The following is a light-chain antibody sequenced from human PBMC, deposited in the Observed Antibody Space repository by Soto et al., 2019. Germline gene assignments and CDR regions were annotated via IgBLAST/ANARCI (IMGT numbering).Light chain of an antibody. V-gene: IGKV1-39*01. J-gene: IGKJ1*01. CDR3: HQNYNVLPWT. Sequence: DIQMTQSPSSLSASIGDRVTITCRASQSISNYLDWYQIKPGKAPKLLIYAASTLQSGVPSRFSGSGSGTDFTLTISSLQAEDFATYYCHQNYNVLPWTFGQGTKLEIK. CDR2: AAS. CDR1: QSISNY.